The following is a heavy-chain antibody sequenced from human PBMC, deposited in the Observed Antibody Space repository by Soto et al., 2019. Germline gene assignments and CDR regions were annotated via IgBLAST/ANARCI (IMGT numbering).Heavy chain of an antibody. J-gene: IGHJ6*03. CDR3: ARATIFGVVIYYYYMDV. CDR2: TYYRSKWYN. Sequence: SQTLSLTCAISGDSVSSNSAAWNWIRQSPSRGLEWLGRTYYRSKWYNDYAVSVKSRITINPDTSKNQFSLQLNSVTPEDTAVYYCARATIFGVVIYYYYMDVWGKGTTVTVSS. V-gene: IGHV6-1*01. D-gene: IGHD3-3*01. CDR1: GDSVSSNSAA.